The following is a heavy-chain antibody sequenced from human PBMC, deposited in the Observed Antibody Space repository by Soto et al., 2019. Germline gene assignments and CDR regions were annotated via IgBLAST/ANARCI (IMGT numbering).Heavy chain of an antibody. Sequence: PVESLRISCRTYGDRFTFYWIAWVRQMPGKGLEWMGIIFPSDSYTRYSPSFQGQVTISADRSTSTVFLQWASLKASDTGVYFCARKDKSGYFNWFDPWGQGTMVTVSS. CDR1: GDRFTFYW. V-gene: IGHV5-51*01. J-gene: IGHJ5*02. D-gene: IGHD3-22*01. CDR3: ARKDKSGYFNWFDP. CDR2: IFPSDSYT.